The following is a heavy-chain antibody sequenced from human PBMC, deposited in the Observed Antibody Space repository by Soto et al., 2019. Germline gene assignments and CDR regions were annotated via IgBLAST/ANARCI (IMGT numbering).Heavy chain of an antibody. Sequence: GASLKISCEVFGYNFATYWIAWVLQMPGKGLEYMGIIYPGDSDSRYSPSFQGQVTFSADKSISTAYMQWSSLKASDTAMYYCARHGFYGDYASNYFDPWGQGTLVTVSS. J-gene: IGHJ5*02. CDR3: ARHGFYGDYASNYFDP. D-gene: IGHD4-17*01. CDR1: GYNFATYW. CDR2: IYPGDSDS. V-gene: IGHV5-51*01.